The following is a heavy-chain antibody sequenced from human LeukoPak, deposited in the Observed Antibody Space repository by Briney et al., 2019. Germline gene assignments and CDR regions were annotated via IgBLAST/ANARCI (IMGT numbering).Heavy chain of an antibody. Sequence: SGPTLVKATQTLTLTCTFSGFSLSTSGMGVGWIRQPPGKALEWLALMYWDDDKRYSPSLKSRLTITKNTSKKQVVLTMTNMDPVDTATYYCAPAQDYGDHGWFDPWGQGTLVTVSS. J-gene: IGHJ5*02. CDR2: MYWDDDK. CDR1: GFSLSTSGMG. V-gene: IGHV2-5*02. D-gene: IGHD4-17*01. CDR3: APAQDYGDHGWFDP.